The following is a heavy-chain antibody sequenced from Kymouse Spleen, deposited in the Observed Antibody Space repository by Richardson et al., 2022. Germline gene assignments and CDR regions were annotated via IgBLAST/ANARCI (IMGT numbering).Heavy chain of an antibody. J-gene: IGHJ4*02. Sequence: QVQLVESGGGVVQPGRSLRLSCAASGFTFSSYGMHWVRQAPGKGLEWVAVISYDGSNKYYADSVKGRFTISRDNSKNTLYLQMNSLRAEDTAVYYCAKDWGWEDYWGQGTLVTVSS. D-gene: IGHD7-27*02. V-gene: IGHV3-30*18. CDR3: AKDWGWEDY. CDR1: GFTFSSYG. CDR2: ISYDGSNK.